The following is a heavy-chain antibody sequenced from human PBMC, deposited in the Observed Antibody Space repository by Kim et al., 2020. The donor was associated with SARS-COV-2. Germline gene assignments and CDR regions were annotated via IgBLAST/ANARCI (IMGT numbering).Heavy chain of an antibody. CDR3: ARGGYCADTSCYTMADFNWFDP. J-gene: IGHJ5*02. V-gene: IGHV4-34*01. Sequence: SETLSLTCAVYGGSFSTYYWSWIRQTPGKGLAWIGEIDHRGRTNYSPSLESRVTISIDTSKSQFSLKLSSVTAADTAVYYCARGGYCADTSCYTMADFNWFDPWGQGTLVTVSS. D-gene: IGHD2-2*02. CDR1: GGSFSTYY. CDR2: IDHRGRT.